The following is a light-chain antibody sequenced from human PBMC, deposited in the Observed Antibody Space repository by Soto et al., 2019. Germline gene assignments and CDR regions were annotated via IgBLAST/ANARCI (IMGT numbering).Light chain of an antibody. Sequence: QSVLTQPPSVSGAPGQRVTISCTGSSSNIGAGYDVHWYQHLPGTAPKLLIYGNNNRPSGVPDRFSGSKSGTSASLAITGLQAEDEADYYCQSYDSSLSAVVFGGGTQLTVL. J-gene: IGLJ2*01. CDR1: SSNIGAGYD. CDR3: QSYDSSLSAVV. CDR2: GNN. V-gene: IGLV1-40*01.